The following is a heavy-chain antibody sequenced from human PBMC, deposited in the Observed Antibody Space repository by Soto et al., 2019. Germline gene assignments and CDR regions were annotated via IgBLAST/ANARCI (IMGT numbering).Heavy chain of an antibody. CDR1: GFTFSSYG. D-gene: IGHD3-22*01. CDR2: ISYDGSNK. CDR3: AKDVYDSSGYHLNY. Sequence: PGGSLRLSCAASGFTFSSYGMHWVRQAPGKGLEWVAVISYDGSNKYYADSVKGRFTISRDNSKNTLYLQMNSLRAEDTAVYYCAKDVYDSSGYHLNYWGQGTLVTVSS. V-gene: IGHV3-30*18. J-gene: IGHJ4*02.